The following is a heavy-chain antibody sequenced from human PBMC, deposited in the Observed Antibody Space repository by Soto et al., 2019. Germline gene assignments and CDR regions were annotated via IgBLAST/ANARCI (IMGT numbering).Heavy chain of an antibody. D-gene: IGHD3-16*01. Sequence: EVQLVESGGGLVQPGRSLRLSCAASGFTSTDYGMHWVRQAPGKGLEWVSGIIWNTGRTGYAYSVKGRFTVSRDNAKNSLYLQMNSMKPEDTALYYCVKDIEPGGAHYWGQGTLVNVSS. CDR3: VKDIEPGGAHY. V-gene: IGHV3-9*02. CDR1: GFTSTDYG. CDR2: IIWNTGRT. J-gene: IGHJ4*02.